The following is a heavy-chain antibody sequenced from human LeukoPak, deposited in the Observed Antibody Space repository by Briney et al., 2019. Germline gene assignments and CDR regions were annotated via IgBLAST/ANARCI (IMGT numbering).Heavy chain of an antibody. CDR3: ARDRILGAKVSWFDP. D-gene: IGHD1-26*01. CDR1: GFTFSSYA. CDR2: ISYDGSNK. V-gene: IGHV3-30*04. Sequence: GGSLRLSCAASGFTFSSYAMHWVRQAPGKGLERVAVISYDGSNKYYADSVKGRFTISRDNSKNTLYLQMNSLRAEDTAVYYCARDRILGAKVSWFDPWGQGTLVTVSS. J-gene: IGHJ5*02.